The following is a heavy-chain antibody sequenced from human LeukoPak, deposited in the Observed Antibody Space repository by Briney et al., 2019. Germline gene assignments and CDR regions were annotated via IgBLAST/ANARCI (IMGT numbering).Heavy chain of an antibody. J-gene: IGHJ4*02. V-gene: IGHV3-64D*06. D-gene: IGHD3-10*01. Sequence: GGSLRLSCSASGFNFRNYAMHWVRQAPGKGLEYVSVMSVVTDRTFYADSVMGRFTISRDNSANTLYLQMSSLRPEDTAVYYCAKPARGSGIQDGFDSWGQGTLVTVSS. CDR1: GFNFRNYA. CDR2: MSVVTDRT. CDR3: AKPARGSGIQDGFDS.